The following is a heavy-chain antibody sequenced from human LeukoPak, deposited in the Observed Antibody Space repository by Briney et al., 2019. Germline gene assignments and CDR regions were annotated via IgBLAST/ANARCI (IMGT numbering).Heavy chain of an antibody. J-gene: IGHJ4*02. D-gene: IGHD3-16*02. V-gene: IGHV3-33*01. Sequence: GRSLRLSCAASGFTFSSYGMHWVRQAPGKGLEWVAVIWDDGSNKYYADSVKGRFTISRDNSKNTLYLQMNSLRAEDTAVYYCARGAERTYYDYVWGSYRYGYFDYWGQGTLVTVSS. CDR2: IWDDGSNK. CDR1: GFTFSSYG. CDR3: ARGAERTYYDYVWGSYRYGYFDY.